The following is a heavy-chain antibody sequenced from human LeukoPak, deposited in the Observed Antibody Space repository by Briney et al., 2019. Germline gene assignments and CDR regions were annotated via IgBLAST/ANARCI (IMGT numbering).Heavy chain of an antibody. V-gene: IGHV4-34*01. CDR2: INHSGST. D-gene: IGHD3-22*01. CDR1: GGSFSGYF. J-gene: IGHJ4*02. CDR3: ARGYYYDSSAYYKY. Sequence: SETLSLTCAVSGGSFSGYFWSWIRQPPGKGLEWIGEINHSGSTNYNPSLKSRVTISVDTSKNQFSLKLSSVTAADTAVYYCARGYYYDSSAYYKYWGQGTLDTVSS.